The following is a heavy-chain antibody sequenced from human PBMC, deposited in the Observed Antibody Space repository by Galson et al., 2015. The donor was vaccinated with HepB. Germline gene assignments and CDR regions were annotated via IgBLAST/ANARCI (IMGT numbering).Heavy chain of an antibody. CDR3: AREDATITVAALEY. J-gene: IGHJ4*02. D-gene: IGHD6-13*01. V-gene: IGHV3-33*01. CDR1: GFAFGNYG. CDR2: IWKDGSNK. Sequence: LRLSCAASGFAFGNYGMHWVRQAPGKGLEWMALIWKDGSNKHYADSLKGRFRISRDNAQNTLFLEADSLRAEDTAVYYCAREDATITVAALEYWGQGVLVTVSS.